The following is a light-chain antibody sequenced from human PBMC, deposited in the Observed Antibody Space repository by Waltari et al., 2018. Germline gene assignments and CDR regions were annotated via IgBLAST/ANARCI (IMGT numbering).Light chain of an antibody. J-gene: IGKJ1*01. CDR3: QQYNSYSLWT. Sequence: DIQMTQSPSTLSASIRDRVTITCRASQRVNSWLAWYQQKPGKAPKLLIYKASNLDSGVPSRFSGGGSGTEFTLTISSLQPDDFATYYCQQYNSYSLWTFGQGTKVEIK. CDR2: KAS. V-gene: IGKV1-5*03. CDR1: QRVNSW.